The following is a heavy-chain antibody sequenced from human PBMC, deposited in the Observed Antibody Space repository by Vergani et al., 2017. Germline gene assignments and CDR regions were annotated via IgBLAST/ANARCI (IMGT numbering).Heavy chain of an antibody. CDR1: GGSFSGYY. CDR2: INHSGST. CDR3: ARAPQLDY. V-gene: IGHV4-34*01. J-gene: IGHJ4*02. D-gene: IGHD5-24*01. Sequence: QVQLQQWGAGLLKPSETLSLTCAVYGGSFSGYYWSWIRQPPGKGLEWIGEINHSGSTNYNPSLKSRVTISVDTSKNQFSLKLSSVTAADTAVYYCARAPQLDYWGQGTLVTVSS.